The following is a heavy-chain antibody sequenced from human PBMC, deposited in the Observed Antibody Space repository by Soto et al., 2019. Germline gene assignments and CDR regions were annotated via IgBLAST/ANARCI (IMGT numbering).Heavy chain of an antibody. CDR2: IYYSGST. V-gene: IGHV4-59*01. CDR3: ARDIGYCSGGSCYSWFDP. J-gene: IGHJ5*02. D-gene: IGHD2-15*01. CDR1: GGSISSYY. Sequence: QVQLQESGPGLVKPSETLSLTCTVSGGSISSYYWSWIRQPPGKGLEWIGYIYYSGSTTYNPSLKSRVTISVDTSKNQFSLKLSSVTAADTAVYYCARDIGYCSGGSCYSWFDPWGQGTLVTVSS.